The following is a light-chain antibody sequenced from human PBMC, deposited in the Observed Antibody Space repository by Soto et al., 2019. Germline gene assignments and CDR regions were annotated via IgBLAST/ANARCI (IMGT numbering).Light chain of an antibody. CDR1: QSISSW. V-gene: IGKV1-5*03. CDR2: KAS. CDR3: EQYNRYPRT. J-gene: IGKJ1*01. Sequence: DIQMTQSPSTLSASVGDRVTITCRASQSISSWLAWYQQKPGKAPKLLIYKASSLESGVPSRFSGSGSGTEFTLTISSLQPDVFATAYSEQYNRYPRTFGQGTKV.